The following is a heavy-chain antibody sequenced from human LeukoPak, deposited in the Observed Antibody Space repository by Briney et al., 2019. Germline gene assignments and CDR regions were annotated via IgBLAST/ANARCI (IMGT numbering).Heavy chain of an antibody. J-gene: IGHJ4*02. D-gene: IGHD2-15*01. Sequence: PGGTLRLSCAASGFTPSSYWMSGVRHAPGKGLVWVANIKQDGSEKYYVHSVKGRFTISRDNAKNSLYLQMNSLRAEDTAVYYCARTSHFNLVVVAEDYWGQGTLVTVSS. CDR1: GFTPSSYW. CDR2: IKQDGSEK. V-gene: IGHV3-7*01. CDR3: ARTSHFNLVVVAEDY.